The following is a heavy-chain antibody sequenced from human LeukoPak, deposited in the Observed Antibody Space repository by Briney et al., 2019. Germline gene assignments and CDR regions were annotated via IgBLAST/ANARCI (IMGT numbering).Heavy chain of an antibody. CDR3: AKDISYYDSSGYYGVDY. J-gene: IGHJ4*02. V-gene: IGHV3-9*01. CDR1: GFTFYDYA. Sequence: GRSLRLSCAASGFTFYDYAMHWVRQAPGKGLEWVSGISWNSVSIGYADSVKGRFTISRDNAKNSLCLQMNSLRAEDTALYYCAKDISYYDSSGYYGVDYWGQGTLVTVSS. CDR2: ISWNSVSI. D-gene: IGHD3-22*01.